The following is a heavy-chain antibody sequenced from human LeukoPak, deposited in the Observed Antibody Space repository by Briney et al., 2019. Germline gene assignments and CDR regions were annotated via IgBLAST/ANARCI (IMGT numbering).Heavy chain of an antibody. J-gene: IGHJ3*01. D-gene: IGHD5-24*01. Sequence: GRSLSLSCAASGFTFSSYAMHWVRQAPGKGLEWVAIISYDGTNKYYADSVKGRFTISRDNSKNTLYLQMNSLRAEDTAIYYCARDIQLSTWGLGTMVTVSS. CDR2: ISYDGTNK. CDR3: ARDIQLST. V-gene: IGHV3-30-3*01. CDR1: GFTFSSYA.